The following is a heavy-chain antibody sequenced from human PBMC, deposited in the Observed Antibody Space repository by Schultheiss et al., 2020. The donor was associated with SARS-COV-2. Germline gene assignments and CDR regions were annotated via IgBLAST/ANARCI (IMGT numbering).Heavy chain of an antibody. CDR3: TSDSSSSVDYFDY. J-gene: IGHJ4*02. CDR2: IRSKAKNYAT. V-gene: IGHV3-73*01. Sequence: GESLKISCAASGFTFSGSAMHWVRQASGKGLEWVGRIRSKAKNYATAYAASVRGRFTTSRDDSKNTAYLQMNSLKTEDTAVYYCTSDSSSSVDYFDYWGQGTLVTVSS. D-gene: IGHD6-6*01. CDR1: GFTFSGSA.